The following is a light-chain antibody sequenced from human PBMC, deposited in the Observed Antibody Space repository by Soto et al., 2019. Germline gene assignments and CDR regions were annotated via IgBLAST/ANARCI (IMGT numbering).Light chain of an antibody. CDR3: YSYAGSYTVV. CDR1: GSDIGAYNF. Sequence: QSALAQPPSASESPGQSVTISCTGSGSDIGAYNFVSWYQQHPGKAPKLMIFGVTERPSGVPDRFSGSKSGNTASLTVSGLQADDEAVYYCYSYAGSYTVVFGGGTQLTVL. CDR2: GVT. V-gene: IGLV2-8*01. J-gene: IGLJ2*01.